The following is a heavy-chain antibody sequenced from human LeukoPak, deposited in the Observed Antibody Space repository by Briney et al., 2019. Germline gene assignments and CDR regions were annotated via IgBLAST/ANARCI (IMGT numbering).Heavy chain of an antibody. D-gene: IGHD6-19*01. CDR2: IYHSGST. J-gene: IGHJ4*02. CDR3: AGERGEEYSSGWYKTNFFYN. CDR1: GGSISSSNW. V-gene: IGHV4-4*02. Sequence: NSSGTLSLTCAVSGGSISSSNWWSWVRQPPGKGLEWIGEIYHSGSTNYNPSLKSRVTISADMSKKQISLKLASVTGADTAVYYCAGERGEEYSSGWYKTNFFYNWGQGIRVTVSS.